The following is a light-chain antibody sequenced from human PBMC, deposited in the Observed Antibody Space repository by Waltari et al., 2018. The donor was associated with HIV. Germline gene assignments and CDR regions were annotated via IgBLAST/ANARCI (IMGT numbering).Light chain of an antibody. CDR2: GKN. V-gene: IGLV3-19*01. J-gene: IGLJ2*01. CDR3: NSRDSSGNHLV. Sequence: SSELTQDPAVSVALGQTVRITCQGDSLSSYYASWYQQKPRQAPVLVIYGKNNRPSGIPDRFSGSSSGNTASLTITGAQAEDEADYYCNSRDSSGNHLVFGGGTKLTVL. CDR1: SLSSYY.